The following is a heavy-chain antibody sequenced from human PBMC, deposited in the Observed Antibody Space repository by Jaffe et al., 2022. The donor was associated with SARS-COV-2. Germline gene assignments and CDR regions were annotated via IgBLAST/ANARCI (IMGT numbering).Heavy chain of an antibody. Sequence: EVQLVESGGGLVQPGGSLRLSCAASRFTFSSYSMNWVRQAPGKGLEWVSYISSSSTTIYYAGSVKGRFTISRDNAKNSLYLQMNSLRDEDTAVYYCARDQRSPYCSSTLCYNYGMDVWGQGTTVTVSS. CDR3: ARDQRSPYCSSTLCYNYGMDV. D-gene: IGHD2-2*02. CDR1: RFTFSSYS. CDR2: ISSSSTTI. V-gene: IGHV3-48*02. J-gene: IGHJ6*02.